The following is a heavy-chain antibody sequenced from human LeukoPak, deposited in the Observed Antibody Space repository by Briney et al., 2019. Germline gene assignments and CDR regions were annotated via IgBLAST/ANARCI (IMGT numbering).Heavy chain of an antibody. CDR2: INPSGGST. CDR3: ARDGGYGGNSYYYFMDV. V-gene: IGHV1-46*01. CDR1: GYTFTSYY. J-gene: IGHJ6*03. D-gene: IGHD4-23*01. Sequence: ASVKVSCKASGYTFTSYYMHWVRQAPGQGLEWMGIINPSGGSTSYAQKFQGRVTMTRDMSTSTVYMELSSLRSEDTAVYYCARDGGYGGNSYYYFMDVWGKGTTVTISS.